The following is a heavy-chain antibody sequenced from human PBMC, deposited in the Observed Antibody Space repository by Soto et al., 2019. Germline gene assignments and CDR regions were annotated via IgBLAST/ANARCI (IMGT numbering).Heavy chain of an antibody. D-gene: IGHD6-13*01. J-gene: IGHJ4*02. CDR2: ISSSSSYI. V-gene: IGHV3-21*01. CDR3: ARDRGSIAAAGGGFDY. Sequence: PGGSLRLSCAASGFTFSSYSMNWVRQAPGKGLEWVSSISSSSSYIYYADSVKGRFTISRDNAKNSLYLQMNSLRAEDTAVYYCARDRGSIAAAGGGFDYWGQGTLVTVSS. CDR1: GFTFSSYS.